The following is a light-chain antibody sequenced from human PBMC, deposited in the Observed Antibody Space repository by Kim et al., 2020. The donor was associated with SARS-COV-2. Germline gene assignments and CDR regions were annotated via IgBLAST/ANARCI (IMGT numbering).Light chain of an antibody. CDR2: GAS. CDR1: QSVSSSY. CDR3: QQFGNSPHT. J-gene: IGKJ1*01. Sequence: IVLTQSPGTLSLSPGERATLSCRASQSVSSSYLAWYQQKPGQAPRLLIYGASSRATGVPDRFSGSGSGTDFTLTITRLEPEDFAVYYCQQFGNSPHTFGQGTKVEIK. V-gene: IGKV3-20*01.